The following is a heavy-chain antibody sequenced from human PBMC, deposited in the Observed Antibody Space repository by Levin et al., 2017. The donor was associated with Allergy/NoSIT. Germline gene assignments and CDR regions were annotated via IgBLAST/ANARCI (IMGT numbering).Heavy chain of an antibody. D-gene: IGHD1-20*01. J-gene: IGHJ4*02. CDR2: TIGSGGST. CDR3: ANSRFNWNDKSGY. Sequence: GGSLRLSCAASGFTFSSYAMSWVRQAPGKGLEWVSSTIGSGGSTDYADSVKGRFTISRDTSKNTLYLQMNSLRAEDTAVYYCANSRFNWNDKSGYWGQGTLVTVSS. V-gene: IGHV3-23*01. CDR1: GFTFSSYA.